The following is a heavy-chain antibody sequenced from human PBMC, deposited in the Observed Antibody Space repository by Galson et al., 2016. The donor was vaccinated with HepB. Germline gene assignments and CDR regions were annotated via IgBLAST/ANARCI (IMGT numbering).Heavy chain of an antibody. CDR2: IYPGDFDI. Sequence: QSGAEVKKPGESLRISCKTSGFTFTTHWVAWVRQMPGQGLEWMGIIYPGDFDIKYSPSFEGQVTISADKSITTAYLQWSTLKASDTATYYCARSYSPFYGMDVWGQGTTVTVSS. D-gene: IGHD1-26*01. J-gene: IGHJ6*02. V-gene: IGHV5-51*01. CDR3: ARSYSPFYGMDV. CDR1: GFTFTTHW.